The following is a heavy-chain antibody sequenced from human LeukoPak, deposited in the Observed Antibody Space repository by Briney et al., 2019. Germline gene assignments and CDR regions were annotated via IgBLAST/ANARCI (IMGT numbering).Heavy chain of an antibody. CDR1: GYTFTGYY. J-gene: IGHJ4*02. V-gene: IGHV1-2*02. CDR2: INPNSGGT. D-gene: IGHD6-19*01. CDR3: ARDSSSGWYRIGYFDY. Sequence: ASVKVSCKASGYTFTGYYMHWVRQAPGQGLEWMGWINPNSGGTNYAQKFQGRVTMTRDTSISTAYMELSRLRSDDTAVYYCARDSSSGWYRIGYFDYWGQGTLVTVSS.